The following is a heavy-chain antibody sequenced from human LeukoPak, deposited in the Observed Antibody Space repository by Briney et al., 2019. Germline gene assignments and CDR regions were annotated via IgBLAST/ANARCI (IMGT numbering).Heavy chain of an antibody. CDR3: ARDGGPYYYDSSGYYYNY. J-gene: IGHJ4*02. V-gene: IGHV3-11*01. Sequence: GGSLRLSCAASGFTFSDYHMSWIRQAPGKGLEWVSYISSSGSTIYYADSVKGRFTISRDNAKNSLYLQMNSLRAEDTAVYYCARDGGPYYYDSSGYYYNYWGQGTLVTVSS. D-gene: IGHD3-22*01. CDR1: GFTFSDYH. CDR2: ISSSGSTI.